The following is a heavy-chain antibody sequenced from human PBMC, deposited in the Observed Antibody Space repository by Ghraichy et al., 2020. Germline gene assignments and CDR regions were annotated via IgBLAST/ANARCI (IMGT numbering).Heavy chain of an antibody. CDR2: IRNKANIYAT. CDR3: TRPGLYSGYGDNYFYMTV. Sequence: GGSLRLSCAASGFAFSDSAMHWVRQASGKGPEWVGRIRNKANIYATEYSASMKGRFIISRDDSKNTVYLQMSSLGPEDTATYYCTRPGLYSGYGDNYFYMTVWGKGTTVTVFS. V-gene: IGHV3-73*01. J-gene: IGHJ6*03. CDR1: GFAFSDSA. D-gene: IGHD5-12*01.